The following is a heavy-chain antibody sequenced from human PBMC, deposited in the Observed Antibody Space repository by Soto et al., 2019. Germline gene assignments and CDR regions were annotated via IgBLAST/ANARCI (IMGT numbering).Heavy chain of an antibody. J-gene: IGHJ4*02. Sequence: SVKVSCKASGFTFTSSAMQWVRQARGQRLEWIGWIVVGSGNTNYAQKFQERVTITRDMSTSTAYMELSSLRSEDTAVYYCAAAVSGSWYVFDYWGQGTLVTVSS. CDR1: GFTFTSSA. CDR2: IVVGSGNT. D-gene: IGHD6-13*01. CDR3: AAAVSGSWYVFDY. V-gene: IGHV1-58*02.